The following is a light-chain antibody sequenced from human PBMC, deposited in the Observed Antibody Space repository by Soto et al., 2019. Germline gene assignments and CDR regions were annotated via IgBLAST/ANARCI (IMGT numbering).Light chain of an antibody. CDR3: QQYNTWPPIT. CDR1: QSVTSK. Sequence: EIVMTQSPATLSVSPGESATLSCRASQSVTSKLAWYQQKPGQAPRLLIYEVSTRATGVPARFSGSGSGTEFTLDISSLQSEDFAVYYCQQYNTWPPITFGQGTRLEIE. CDR2: EVS. V-gene: IGKV3-15*01. J-gene: IGKJ5*01.